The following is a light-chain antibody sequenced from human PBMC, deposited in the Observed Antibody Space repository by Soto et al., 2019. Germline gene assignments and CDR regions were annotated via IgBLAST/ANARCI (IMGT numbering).Light chain of an antibody. V-gene: IGLV2-14*01. CDR3: SSFTTSSTWV. CDR1: SSDVGNCNC. CDR2: EVS. J-gene: IGLJ3*02. Sequence: QSALTQPASVSGSPGQSITISCTGASSDVGNCNCVSWYQQHPGKAPKLMIYEVSNRPSGVSDRFSGSKAGNTASLTIFGLQAEDEADYYCSSFTTSSTWVFGGGTKLTVL.